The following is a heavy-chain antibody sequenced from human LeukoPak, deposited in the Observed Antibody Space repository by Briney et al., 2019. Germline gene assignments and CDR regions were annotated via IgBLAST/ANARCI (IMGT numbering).Heavy chain of an antibody. CDR3: TVPAAVGFYFDY. D-gene: IGHD2-2*01. Sequence: SETLSLTCAVYGGSFSGYYWSWIRQAPGKGLEWIGEINHSGSTNYNPSLKSRVTISVDTSKNQFSLKLSSVTAADTAVYYCTVPAAVGFYFDYWGQGTLVTVSS. J-gene: IGHJ4*02. CDR1: GGSFSGYY. CDR2: INHSGST. V-gene: IGHV4-34*01.